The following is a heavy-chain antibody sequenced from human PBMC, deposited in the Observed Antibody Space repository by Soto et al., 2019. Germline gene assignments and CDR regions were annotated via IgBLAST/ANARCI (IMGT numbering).Heavy chain of an antibody. V-gene: IGHV4-61*01. CDR3: ARDRGYSSSLTNGGMDV. J-gene: IGHJ6*02. CDR1: GGSVSSGSYY. Sequence: SETLSLTCTVSGGSVSSGSYYWTWIRQPPGKRLEGIGYIHYSGSTNYQPSLKSRVTMSVDTSKTQFSLKLSSVTAADTAVYYCARDRGYSSSLTNGGMDVWGQGTTVTVSS. D-gene: IGHD6-13*01. CDR2: IHYSGST.